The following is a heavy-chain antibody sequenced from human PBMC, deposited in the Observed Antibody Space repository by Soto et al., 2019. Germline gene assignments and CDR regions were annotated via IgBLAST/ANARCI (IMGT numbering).Heavy chain of an antibody. D-gene: IGHD3-22*01. CDR2: IYHTGNT. V-gene: IGHV4-39*01. Sequence: PSETLSLTCTVSGGSISNSRYYWAWIRQPPGKGLEWIGSIYHTGNTYYNPSLRSRVTISVDTSKNQFSLKLTSVTAADTAVYYCARDYKDRSNSTTNGFDPWGQGTLVTVSS. CDR1: GGSISNSRYY. CDR3: ARDYKDRSNSTTNGFDP. J-gene: IGHJ5*01.